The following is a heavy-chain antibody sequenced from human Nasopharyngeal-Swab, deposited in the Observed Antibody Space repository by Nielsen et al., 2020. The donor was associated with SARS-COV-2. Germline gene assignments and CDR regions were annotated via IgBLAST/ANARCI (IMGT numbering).Heavy chain of an antibody. J-gene: IGHJ6*02. CDR3: AKDRDSGDDSGEYYHYYGMDV. CDR1: GFIFKNYA. D-gene: IGHD5-12*01. V-gene: IGHV3-23*01. Sequence: VGSLRLSCSASGFIFKNYAMNWVRQAPGRGLDWVSAISGADDSTKYADSVKGRFTISRDNSKNTLDLQMNSLRAEDTAMYYCAKDRDSGDDSGEYYHYYGMDVWGQGTSVTVS. CDR2: ISGADDST.